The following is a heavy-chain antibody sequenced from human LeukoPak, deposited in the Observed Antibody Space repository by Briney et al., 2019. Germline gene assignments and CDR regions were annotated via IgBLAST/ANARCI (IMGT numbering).Heavy chain of an antibody. V-gene: IGHV4-34*01. D-gene: IGHD6-6*01. CDR3: ARAPARTRGDFVGY. CDR1: GGSFSGYY. Sequence: PSETLSLTCAVYGGSFSGYYWSWIRQPPGKGLEWTGEINHSGSTNYNPSLKSRVTISVDTSKNQFSLKLSSVTAADTAVYYCARAPARTRGDFVGYWGQGTLVTVSS. J-gene: IGHJ4*02. CDR2: INHSGST.